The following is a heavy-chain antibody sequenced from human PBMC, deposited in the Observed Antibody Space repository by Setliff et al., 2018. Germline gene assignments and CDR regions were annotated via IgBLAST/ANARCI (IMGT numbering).Heavy chain of an antibody. CDR3: AGGRRYGYGWDFDY. D-gene: IGHD5-18*01. CDR2: TSHSGST. V-gene: IGHV4-38-2*02. J-gene: IGHJ4*02. CDR1: GYSISSGYI. Sequence: SETLSLTCTVSGYSISSGYIWGWIRQPPGKGLEWVGSTSHSGSTYYNPSLRSRVTISLDTSKNQFSPKLTSVTAADTAVYYCAGGRRYGYGWDFDYWGQGTLVTVSS.